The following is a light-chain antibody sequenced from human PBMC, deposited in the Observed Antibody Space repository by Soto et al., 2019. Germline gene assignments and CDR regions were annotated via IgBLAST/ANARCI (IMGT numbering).Light chain of an antibody. CDR2: DDD. CDR1: SSNIGGNS. Sequence: QSVLTQPPSVSAAPGQRVTISCSGSSSNIGGNSVSWYQQRPGTAPKLLIYDDDKRPSGIPDRFSGSKSGTSATLGITGFQTGDEDDYYCGSWDSSLSAYDLGTLTKV. CDR3: GSWDSSLSAYD. J-gene: IGLJ1*01. V-gene: IGLV1-51*01.